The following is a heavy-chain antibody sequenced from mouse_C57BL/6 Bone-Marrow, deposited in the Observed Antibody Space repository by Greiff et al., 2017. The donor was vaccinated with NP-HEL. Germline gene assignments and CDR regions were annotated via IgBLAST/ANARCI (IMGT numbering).Heavy chain of an antibody. J-gene: IGHJ4*01. Sequence: EVKLVESGGGLVQPGGSMKLSCVASGFTFSNYWMNWVRQSPEKGLEWVAQIRLKSDNYATHYAESVKGRFTISRDDSKSSVYLQKNNLRADDTGIYYCPGYNSNYYAMDYWGQGTSVTVSS. CDR1: GFTFSNYW. CDR3: PGYNSNYYAMDY. V-gene: IGHV6-3*01. CDR2: IRLKSDNYAT. D-gene: IGHD2-5*01.